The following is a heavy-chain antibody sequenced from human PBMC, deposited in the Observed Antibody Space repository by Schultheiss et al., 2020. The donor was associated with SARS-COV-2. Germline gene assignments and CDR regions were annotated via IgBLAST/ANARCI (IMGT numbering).Heavy chain of an antibody. J-gene: IGHJ4*02. CDR3: AKTTGYSSGWYGYFDY. Sequence: GGSLRLSCAASGFTFSDYYMSWIRQAPGKGLEWVSYISSSSSYTNYADSVKGRFTISRDNAKNSLYLQMNSLRAEDTAVYYCAKTTGYSSGWYGYFDYWGQGTLVTVSS. D-gene: IGHD6-19*01. CDR2: ISSSSSYT. CDR1: GFTFSDYY. V-gene: IGHV3-11*06.